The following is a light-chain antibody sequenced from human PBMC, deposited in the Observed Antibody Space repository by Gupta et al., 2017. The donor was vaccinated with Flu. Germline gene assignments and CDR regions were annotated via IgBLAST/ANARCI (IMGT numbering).Light chain of an antibody. CDR3: QQSYSTPVYS. CDR2: AAS. V-gene: IGKV1-39*01. Sequence: DIQMTQSPSSLSASVGDRVTITCRASQSISSYLNWYPQKPGKAPKLLIYAASSLQSGVPSRFSGSGSGTDFTLTISSLQPEDFATYYCQQSYSTPVYSFGQGTKLEIK. J-gene: IGKJ2*03. CDR1: QSISSY.